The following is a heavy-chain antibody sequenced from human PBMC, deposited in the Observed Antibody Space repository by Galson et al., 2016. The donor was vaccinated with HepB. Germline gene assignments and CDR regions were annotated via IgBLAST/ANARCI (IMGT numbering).Heavy chain of an antibody. J-gene: IGHJ6*02. D-gene: IGHD4-17*01. CDR1: GDTFSNFA. V-gene: IGHV1-69*15. CDR2: IIPIFGPA. CDR3: ARGSDYVVTTNHNYYAMDV. Sequence: SCKASGDTFSNFAFSWVRQAPGQGLEWMGRIIPIFGPANYAQNFQGRVTITADDSTQTAYMEVSSLRPEDTAVYYCARGSDYVVTTNHNYYAMDVWGQGTTVTVSS.